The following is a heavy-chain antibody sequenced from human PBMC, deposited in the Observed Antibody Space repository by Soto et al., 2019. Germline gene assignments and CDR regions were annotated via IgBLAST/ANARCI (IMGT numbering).Heavy chain of an antibody. V-gene: IGHV3-7*01. J-gene: IGHJ4*02. CDR2: IKQDGSEK. D-gene: IGHD4-4*01. CDR1: GFTFSSYW. Sequence: EVQLVESGGGLVQPGGSLRLSCAASGFTFSSYWMSWVRQAPGKRLEWVANIKQDGSEKYYVDSVKARFTISRDNAKNSLYLQMNSLRAEDTAVYYCARDLTTGYREFPPPTGYWGQGTLVTVSS. CDR3: ARDLTTGYREFPPPTGY.